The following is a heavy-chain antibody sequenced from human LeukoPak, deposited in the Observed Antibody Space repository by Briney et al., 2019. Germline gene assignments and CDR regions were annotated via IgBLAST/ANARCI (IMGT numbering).Heavy chain of an antibody. CDR2: IHPEGNEK. V-gene: IGHV3-7*04. CDR1: GFSFTNFW. J-gene: IGHJ4*02. CDR3: ARGDAFSGDH. Sequence: PGGSLRLSCAVSGFSFTNFWMSWVRQAPGRGLEWVANIHPEGNEKYHVESVKGRFTISRDNTKNLLFLQMNGLRDEDTAVYYCARGDAFSGDHWGQGTLVTVSS.